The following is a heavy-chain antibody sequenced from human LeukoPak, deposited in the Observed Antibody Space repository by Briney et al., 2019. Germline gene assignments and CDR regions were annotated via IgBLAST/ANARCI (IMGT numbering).Heavy chain of an antibody. CDR2: ISYDGSNK. Sequence: PGGSLRLSCAASGFTFSSYAMHWVRQAPGKGLERVAVISYDGSNKYYADSVKGRFTISRDNSKNTLYLQMNSLRAEDTAVYYCARDPVATNTPYYFDYWGQGTLVTVSS. J-gene: IGHJ4*02. D-gene: IGHD5-24*01. CDR3: ARDPVATNTPYYFDY. V-gene: IGHV3-30-3*01. CDR1: GFTFSSYA.